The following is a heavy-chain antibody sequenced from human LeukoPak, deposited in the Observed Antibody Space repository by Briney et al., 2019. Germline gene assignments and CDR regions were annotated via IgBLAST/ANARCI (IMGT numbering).Heavy chain of an antibody. V-gene: IGHV4-31*03. CDR3: ARVPEPGWFDP. CDR2: IYYSGST. D-gene: IGHD1-14*01. Sequence: SQTLSLTCTVSGGFISSGGLYWSWIRQLPGKGLDWIGFIYYSGSTYYNPSLKSRVTISIDTSKNQFSLNLYSVTVADTAVYYCARVPEPGWFDPWGQGTLVTVSS. J-gene: IGHJ5*02. CDR1: GGFISSGGLY.